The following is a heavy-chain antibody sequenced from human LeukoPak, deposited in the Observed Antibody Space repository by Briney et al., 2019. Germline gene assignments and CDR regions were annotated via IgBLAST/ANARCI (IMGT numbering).Heavy chain of an antibody. Sequence: GGSLRLSCAASGVTFRSYAMSWVRQAPGKGLEWVSAISGSGRDTYYADSVKGRFTISRDNSKNTLYLQMNSLRAEDTAVYYCARGSDYYDSSGYYYSPVFDYWGQGTLVTVSS. CDR3: ARGSDYYDSSGYYYSPVFDY. J-gene: IGHJ4*02. CDR2: ISGSGRDT. CDR1: GVTFRSYA. V-gene: IGHV3-23*01. D-gene: IGHD3-22*01.